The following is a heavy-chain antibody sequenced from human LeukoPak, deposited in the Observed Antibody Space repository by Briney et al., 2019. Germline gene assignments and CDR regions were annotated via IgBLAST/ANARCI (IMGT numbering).Heavy chain of an antibody. CDR3: AAWGYSGSYVWEY. V-gene: IGHV3-23*01. Sequence: QAGGSLRHSCAASGFTFSSYAMSWVRQAAGKGLEWVSAISGSGGSTYYADSVKGRFTISRDNSKNTLYLQMNRLRAEDTAVYDCAAWGYSGSYVWEYWGEGTLVTASS. J-gene: IGHJ4*02. CDR2: ISGSGGST. D-gene: IGHD1-26*01. CDR1: GFTFSSYA.